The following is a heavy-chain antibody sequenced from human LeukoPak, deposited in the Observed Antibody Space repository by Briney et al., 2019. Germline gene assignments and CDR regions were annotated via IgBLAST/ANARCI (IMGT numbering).Heavy chain of an antibody. CDR2: ISSSSSYI. J-gene: IGHJ4*02. CDR1: GFTFSSYS. Sequence: GGSLRLSCAASGFTFSSYSMNWVRQAPGKGLEWVSSISSSSSYIYYADSVKGRFTISRDNAKNSLYLQMNSLRADDTAVYYCARVYNSGWHFDYWGQGALVTVSS. V-gene: IGHV3-21*01. D-gene: IGHD6-19*01. CDR3: ARVYNSGWHFDY.